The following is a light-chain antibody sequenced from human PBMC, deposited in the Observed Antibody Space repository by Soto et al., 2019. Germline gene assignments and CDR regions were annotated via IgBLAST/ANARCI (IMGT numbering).Light chain of an antibody. V-gene: IGKV3-15*01. CDR2: GAS. J-gene: IGKJ1*01. Sequence: IVMTQAPATLSVSPGERATLSCRASQSVGSNVAWYQRKPGQAPRLLIYGASTRATGIPARSSGSGSGTEFTPTISSLQSADFAVYYCQQYNNWPPWTFGQGTKVDIK. CDR1: QSVGSN. CDR3: QQYNNWPPWT.